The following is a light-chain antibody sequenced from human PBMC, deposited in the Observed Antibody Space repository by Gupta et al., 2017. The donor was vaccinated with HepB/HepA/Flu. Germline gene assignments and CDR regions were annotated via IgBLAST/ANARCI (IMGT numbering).Light chain of an antibody. CDR2: VDK. CDR3: QSWNAVSQCV. Sequence: NFVLTQPQSVSESPGKTVTISCTRSSGNIASSYVHWYQLRPGSSPTTLLYVDKDRPSGVPERFSGCTDRSSNSAFLTISGVRTEDAADYYCQSWNAVSQCVFGGGTNLTVL. CDR1: SGNIASSY. V-gene: IGLV6-57*01. J-gene: IGLJ7*01.